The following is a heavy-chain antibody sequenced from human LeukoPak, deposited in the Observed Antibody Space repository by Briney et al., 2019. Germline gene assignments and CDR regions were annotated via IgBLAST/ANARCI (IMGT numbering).Heavy chain of an antibody. Sequence: GGSLRLSCAASGFTFSSYGMHWVRQAPGKGLEWVAVIWYDGSNKYYADSVKGRLTISRDNSKNTLYLQMNSLRAEDTAVYYCAGDTSLVPFDYWGQGTLVTVSS. J-gene: IGHJ4*02. D-gene: IGHD6-6*01. CDR1: GFTFSSYG. CDR3: AGDTSLVPFDY. CDR2: IWYDGSNK. V-gene: IGHV3-33*01.